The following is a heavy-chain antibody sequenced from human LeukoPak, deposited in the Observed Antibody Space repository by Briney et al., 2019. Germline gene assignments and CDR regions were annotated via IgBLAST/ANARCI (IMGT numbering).Heavy chain of an antibody. D-gene: IGHD6-13*01. CDR3: ARGLGSSSRGYLSYMDV. CDR1: GFTFSSYW. J-gene: IGHJ6*03. CDR2: IKQDGSEK. Sequence: GGSLRLSCAASGFTFSSYWMSWVRQAPGKGLEWVANIKQDGSEKYYVDSVKGRFTISRDNAKNSLYLQMNSLRAEDTAVYYCARGLGSSSRGYLSYMDVWGKGTTVTVSS. V-gene: IGHV3-7*01.